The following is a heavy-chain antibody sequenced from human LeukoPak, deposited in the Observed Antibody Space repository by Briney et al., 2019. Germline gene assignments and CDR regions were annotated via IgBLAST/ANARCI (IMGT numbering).Heavy chain of an antibody. Sequence: GGSLRLSCAASGFTFSSYGMHWVRQAPGKGLEGVAVISYDGSNKYYADSVKGRFTISRDNSKNTLYLQMNSLRAEDTAVYYCAKPFYYGSGNGYFDYWGQGTLVTVSS. CDR2: ISYDGSNK. J-gene: IGHJ4*02. D-gene: IGHD3-10*01. CDR1: GFTFSSYG. V-gene: IGHV3-30*18. CDR3: AKPFYYGSGNGYFDY.